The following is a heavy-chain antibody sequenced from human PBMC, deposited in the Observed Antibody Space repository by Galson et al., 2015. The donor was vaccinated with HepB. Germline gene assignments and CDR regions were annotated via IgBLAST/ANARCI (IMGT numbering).Heavy chain of an antibody. CDR2: IWYDGSNK. V-gene: IGHV3-33*01. J-gene: IGHJ4*02. D-gene: IGHD6-19*01. CDR3: ARVLGSGWYYFDY. Sequence: SLRLSCAASGFTFSSYGMHWVRQAPGKGLEWVAVIWYDGSNKYYADSVKGRFTISRDNSKNTLYLQMNSLRAEDTAVYYCARVLGSGWYYFDYWGQGTLVTVSS. CDR1: GFTFSSYG.